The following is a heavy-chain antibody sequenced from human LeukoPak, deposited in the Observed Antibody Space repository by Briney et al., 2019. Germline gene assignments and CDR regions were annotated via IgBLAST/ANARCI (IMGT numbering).Heavy chain of an antibody. Sequence: SETLSLTCTVSGGSISSYYWSWIRQPPGKGLEWIGYIYYSGSTNYNPSLKSRVTISVDTSKNQFSLKLSSVTAADTAVYYCARVGKTNWFDPWGQGALVTVSS. V-gene: IGHV4-59*08. J-gene: IGHJ5*02. CDR2: IYYSGST. CDR3: ARVGKTNWFDP. CDR1: GGSISSYY.